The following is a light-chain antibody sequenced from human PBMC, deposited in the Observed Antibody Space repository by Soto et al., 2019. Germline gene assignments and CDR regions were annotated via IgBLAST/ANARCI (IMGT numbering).Light chain of an antibody. CDR2: DSS. J-gene: IGKJ4*01. V-gene: IGKV3-11*01. CDR1: QSVSSY. Sequence: EIVLTQFPATLSLSPGDGATLSCRASQSVSSYLAWYQQKRGQAPRLLIYDSSHRATGVPARFSGSGSGTDFSLIISSLEPGDFAVYYCQQRSVWPLTFGGGTKVEIK. CDR3: QQRSVWPLT.